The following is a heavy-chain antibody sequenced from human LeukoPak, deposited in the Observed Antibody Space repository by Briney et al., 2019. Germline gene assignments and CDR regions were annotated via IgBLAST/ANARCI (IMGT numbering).Heavy chain of an antibody. CDR2: INPNSGGT. CDR3: AREMPEYDILTGPDFDY. D-gene: IGHD3-9*01. J-gene: IGHJ4*02. CDR1: GYTFTGYY. Sequence: GASVTVSCKASGYTFTGYYMHWVRQAPGQGLEWMGWINPNSGGTNYAQKFQGRVTMTRDTSISTAYMELSRLRSDDTAVYYCAREMPEYDILTGPDFDYWGQGTLVTVSS. V-gene: IGHV1-2*02.